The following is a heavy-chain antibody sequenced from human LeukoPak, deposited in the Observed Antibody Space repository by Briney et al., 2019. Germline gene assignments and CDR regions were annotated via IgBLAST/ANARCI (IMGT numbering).Heavy chain of an antibody. D-gene: IGHD3-16*01. J-gene: IGHJ6*02. Sequence: GRSLRLSCAASGFTFSSYGMHWVRQAPGKGLEWVAVISYDGSNKYYADSVKGRFTISRDSSKNTLYLQMNSLRAEDTSVYYCAKDRWGTRDPMDVWGQGTTVTVSS. CDR1: GFTFSSYG. V-gene: IGHV3-30*18. CDR3: AKDRWGTRDPMDV. CDR2: ISYDGSNK.